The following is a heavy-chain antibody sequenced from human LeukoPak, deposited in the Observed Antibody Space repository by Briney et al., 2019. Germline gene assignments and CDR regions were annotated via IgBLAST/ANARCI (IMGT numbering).Heavy chain of an antibody. J-gene: IGHJ4*02. Sequence: SETLSLTCAVSGGSISRYDMSWIRQPPGKGLEWIWYLSYTGNTNYNPSLKSRGFILVDTSKSKFSLKLRYVLAAEAAVYYCSKDSPAGAPEDWGQGTLVTVSS. CDR3: SKDSPAGAPED. D-gene: IGHD6-19*01. CDR1: GGSISRYD. CDR2: LSYTGNT. V-gene: IGHV4-59*01.